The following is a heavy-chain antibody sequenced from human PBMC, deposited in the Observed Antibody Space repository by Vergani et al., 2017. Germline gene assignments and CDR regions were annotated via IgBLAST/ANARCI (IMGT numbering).Heavy chain of an antibody. V-gene: IGHV4-59*01. CDR3: ARGPVLLWVGETFDC. Sequence: QVQLQESGPGLVKPSETLSLTCTVLGGSISSYYWSWIRQPPGKGLEWFGYIYYSGSTNYNPSLKSRVTISVDTSKNQFSLKLSSVTAADTAVYYCARGPVLLWVGETFDCWSQGTLVTVSS. CDR2: IYYSGST. CDR1: GGSISSYY. J-gene: IGHJ4*02. D-gene: IGHD3-10*01.